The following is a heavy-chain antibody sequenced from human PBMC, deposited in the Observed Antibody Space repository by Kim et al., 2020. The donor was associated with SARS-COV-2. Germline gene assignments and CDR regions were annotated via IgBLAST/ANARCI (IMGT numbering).Heavy chain of an antibody. V-gene: IGHV3-43*01. J-gene: IGHJ4*02. Sequence: GGRTYNADTVRGRFTISRDNSKNSLYLQMNSLRTEDTALYYCAKDIALDYWGQGTLVTVSS. CDR3: AKDIALDY. CDR2: GGRT.